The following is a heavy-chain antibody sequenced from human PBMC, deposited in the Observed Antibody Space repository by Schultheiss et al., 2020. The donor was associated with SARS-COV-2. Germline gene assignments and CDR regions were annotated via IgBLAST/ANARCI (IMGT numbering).Heavy chain of an antibody. V-gene: IGHV4-4*07. D-gene: IGHD4-17*01. Sequence: SETLSLTCTVSGGSISSYYWSWIRQPAGKGLEWIGRIYTSGSTNYNPPLKSRVTISVDTSKNQFSLKLSSVTAADTAVYYCARASMTTVTMNYYYGMDVWGQGTTVTVSS. CDR3: ARASMTTVTMNYYYGMDV. J-gene: IGHJ6*02. CDR1: GGSISSYY. CDR2: IYTSGST.